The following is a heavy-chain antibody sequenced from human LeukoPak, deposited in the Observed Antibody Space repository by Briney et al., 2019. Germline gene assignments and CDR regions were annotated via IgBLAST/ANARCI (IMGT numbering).Heavy chain of an antibody. V-gene: IGHV1-18*01. CDR3: ASYYYGSGSYYNAGAFDI. Sequence: GASVKVSCKASGYTFSSYGITWVRQAPGQGLEWMGWISGYNGNTNYAQKVQGRVTMTTDTTASTAYMELMCLRIDDTAVYYCASYYYGSGSYYNAGAFDIWGQGTMVTVSS. D-gene: IGHD3-10*01. J-gene: IGHJ3*02. CDR2: ISGYNGNT. CDR1: GYTFSSYG.